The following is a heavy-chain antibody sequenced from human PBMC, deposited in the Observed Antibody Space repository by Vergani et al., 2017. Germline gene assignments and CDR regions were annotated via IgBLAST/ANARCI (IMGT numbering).Heavy chain of an antibody. CDR2: IYTSGST. CDR1: GGSISSGSYY. Sequence: QVQLQESGPGLVKPSQTLSLTCTVSGGSISSGSYYWSWIRQPAGKGLEWIGRIYTSGSTNYNPSLKSRVTISVDTSKNQFSLKLSSVTAADTAVYYCAGMPGGYSGYDIDCWGQGTLITVSS. V-gene: IGHV4-61*02. CDR3: AGMPGGYSGYDIDC. J-gene: IGHJ4*02. D-gene: IGHD5-12*01.